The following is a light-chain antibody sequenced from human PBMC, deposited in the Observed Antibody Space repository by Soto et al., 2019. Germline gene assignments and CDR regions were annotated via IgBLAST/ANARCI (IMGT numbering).Light chain of an antibody. Sequence: EIVLTQSPATLSLSPGARATLPGRGRRSGSRYLAWYQHKPGQAPRLLIYAASNRATGIPDRFSGSGSGTDFTLTISSLEPEDSAVYYCQQCSNWPLTFGGGTKVDIK. J-gene: IGKJ4*01. V-gene: IGKV3-11*01. CDR3: QQCSNWPLT. CDR2: AAS. CDR1: RSGSRY.